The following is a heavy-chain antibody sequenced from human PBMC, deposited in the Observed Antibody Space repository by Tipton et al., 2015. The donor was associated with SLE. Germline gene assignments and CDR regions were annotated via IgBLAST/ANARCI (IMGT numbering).Heavy chain of an antibody. J-gene: IGHJ6*03. CDR3: ARGHCSSTSCSYSDYYYYYMDV. D-gene: IGHD2-2*01. V-gene: IGHV1-8*01. CDR1: GYTFISYD. CDR2: MNPNSGNT. Sequence: QLVQSGPEVKKPGASVKVSCKASGYTFISYDINWVRQATGQGLEWMGWMNPNSGNTGYAQKFQGRATMTRNTSISTAYMELSSLRSEDTAVYYCARGHCSSTSCSYSDYYYYYMDVWGKGTTVTVSS.